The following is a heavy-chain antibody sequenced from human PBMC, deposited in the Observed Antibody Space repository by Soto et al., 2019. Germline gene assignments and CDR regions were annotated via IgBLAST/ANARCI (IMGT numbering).Heavy chain of an antibody. D-gene: IGHD3-10*01. V-gene: IGHV4-39*01. Sequence: QLQLQESGPGLVKPSETLSLTCTVSGGSIVSISHYWGWIRQPPGKELEWIGTIYYSGSTYYNPSLKRRVPMSVDTSKNQFSLNLDSVTAADSAVYFCAGQLGYYDYWGQGTLVTVSS. CDR2: IYYSGST. J-gene: IGHJ4*02. CDR3: AGQLGYYDY. CDR1: GGSIVSISHY.